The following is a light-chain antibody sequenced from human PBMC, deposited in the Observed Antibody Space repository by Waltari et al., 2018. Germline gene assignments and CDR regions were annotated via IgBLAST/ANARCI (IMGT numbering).Light chain of an antibody. V-gene: IGLV1-51*02. CDR3: GTWDSSLSGAV. CDR1: NSTIGHNY. CDR2: EDS. J-gene: IGLJ7*01. Sequence: QSVLPPPPSVSAAPGPRVTISRSGRNSTIGHNYVAWYRKFPGTAPNLLSYEDSERPSGIPGRFSGSKSGTSATLDITGLQAGDEADYYCGTWDSSLSGAVFGGGTHLTVL.